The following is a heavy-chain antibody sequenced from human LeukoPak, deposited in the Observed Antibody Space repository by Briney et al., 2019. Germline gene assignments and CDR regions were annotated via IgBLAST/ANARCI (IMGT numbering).Heavy chain of an antibody. Sequence: GGSLRLSCVASGFDFSTYAMSWVRQAPGKGLEWVSGIGGGDTHYADSVKGRFTISRDNSKNTVELQMSGLRAEDTAVYYCAKDGQSFNSMWDYLDSWGRGTLVTVSS. J-gene: IGHJ4*02. D-gene: IGHD1-26*01. CDR3: AKDGQSFNSMWDYLDS. V-gene: IGHV3-23*01. CDR1: GFDFSTYA. CDR2: IGGGDT.